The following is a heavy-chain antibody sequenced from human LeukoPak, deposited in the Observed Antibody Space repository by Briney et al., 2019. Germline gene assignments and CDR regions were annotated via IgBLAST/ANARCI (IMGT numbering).Heavy chain of an antibody. J-gene: IGHJ3*02. V-gene: IGHV1-2*04. CDR1: GYTFTGYY. D-gene: IGHD6-19*01. CDR2: INPNSGGT. CDR3: ARDRAPVSSGWVFDAFDI. Sequence: ASVKVSCKASGYTFTGYYMHWVRQAPGQGLEWMGWINPNSGGTNYAQKFQGWVTMTRDTSISTAYMELSRLRSDDTAVYYCARDRAPVSSGWVFDAFDIWGQGTMVTVSS.